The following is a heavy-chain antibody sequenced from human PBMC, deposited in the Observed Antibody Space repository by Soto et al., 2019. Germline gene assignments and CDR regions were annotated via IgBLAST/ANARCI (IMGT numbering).Heavy chain of an antibody. CDR1: GGTFGNYA. V-gene: IGHV1-69*06. Sequence: QVQLVQSGAEVKKPGSSVKGSCKASGGTFGNYAISWVRQAPGQGLEWMGKSITIFGTANYAQKFQGRITITADRSTSTGYMELSSLRSEDTAVYYCARVAVPGIYCEDVWAQVTTVTVS. CDR2: SITIFGTA. D-gene: IGHD2-21*01. J-gene: IGHJ6*02. CDR3: ARVAVPGIYCEDV.